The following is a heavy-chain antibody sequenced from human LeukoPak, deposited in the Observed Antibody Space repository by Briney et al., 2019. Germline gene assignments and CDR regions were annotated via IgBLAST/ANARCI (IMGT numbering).Heavy chain of an antibody. Sequence: PGGSLRLSCAASGFTFSNYAMSWVRQTPGKGLEWVSGISWNSGSIGYADSVKGRFTISRDNAKNSLYLQMNSLRAEDTALYYCAKDIEGQWLASQYFDYWGQGTLVTVSS. D-gene: IGHD6-19*01. CDR3: AKDIEGQWLASQYFDY. CDR1: GFTFSNYA. CDR2: ISWNSGSI. V-gene: IGHV3-9*01. J-gene: IGHJ4*02.